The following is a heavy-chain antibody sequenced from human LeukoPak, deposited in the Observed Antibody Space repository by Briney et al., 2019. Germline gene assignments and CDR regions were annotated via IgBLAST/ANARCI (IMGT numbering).Heavy chain of an antibody. J-gene: IGHJ4*02. CDR3: AKTVIQLWFGDY. CDR1: GFTFDDYA. Sequence: GGSLRLSCAASGFTFDDYAMHWVRQAPGKGLEWVSGISWNSGSIGYADSVKGRFTISRDNAKNSLYLQMNSLRAEDTALYYCAKTVIQLWFGDYWGQGTLVTVSS. CDR2: ISWNSGSI. D-gene: IGHD5-18*01. V-gene: IGHV3-9*01.